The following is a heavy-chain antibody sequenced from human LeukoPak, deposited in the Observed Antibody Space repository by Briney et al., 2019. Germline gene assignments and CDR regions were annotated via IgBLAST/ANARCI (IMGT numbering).Heavy chain of an antibody. D-gene: IGHD6-19*01. CDR3: AREYAVYFDY. CDR1: GFTFSSYG. J-gene: IGHJ4*02. CDR2: ISSSSSTI. V-gene: IGHV3-48*02. Sequence: GGSLRLSCAASGFTFSSYGMNWVRQAPGKGLEWVSYISSSSSTIYYADSVKGRFTISRDNAKNSLYLQMNSLRDEDTAIYYCAREYAVYFDYWGQGTLVTVSS.